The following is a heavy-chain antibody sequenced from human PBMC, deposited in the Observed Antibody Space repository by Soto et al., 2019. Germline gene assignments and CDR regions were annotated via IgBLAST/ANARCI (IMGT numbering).Heavy chain of an antibody. D-gene: IGHD3-10*01. Sequence: SETLSLTCTVSGGSVSTISDYWSWVRPPPGKGLEWVGYFYYSGSADYNPSLGSRVTISLDTSKNQFSLKLSSVTTADTAVYYCARGVGFGYYYYHMDLWGQGTTVT. CDR3: ARGVGFGYYYYHMDL. CDR1: GGSVSTISDY. V-gene: IGHV4-61*01. J-gene: IGHJ6*02. CDR2: FYYSGSA.